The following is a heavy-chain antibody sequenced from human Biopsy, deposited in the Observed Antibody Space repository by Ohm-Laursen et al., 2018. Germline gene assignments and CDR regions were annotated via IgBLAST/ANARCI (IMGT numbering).Heavy chain of an antibody. D-gene: IGHD3-16*01. Sequence: ASVKVSCKGSGYAVNDYFLHWLRQAPGQGPEWMGGISPNSGGTNYAQKFQGRVTMTTDTSTSTVYLELRRLISDDTAVHYCARDIMNRIAGLVARSDVFDVWGQGTLVTVSS. CDR3: ARDIMNRIAGLVARSDVFDV. CDR2: ISPNSGGT. V-gene: IGHV1-2*02. J-gene: IGHJ3*01. CDR1: GYAVNDYF.